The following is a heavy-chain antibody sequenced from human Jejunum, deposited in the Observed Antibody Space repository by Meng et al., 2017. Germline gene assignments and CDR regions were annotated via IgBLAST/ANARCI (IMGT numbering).Heavy chain of an antibody. CDR1: GGIFSSYT. D-gene: IGHD3-22*01. CDR3: ARHHCYDS. Sequence: VPLVQSGAEVKKPGSSVKVSCKATGGIFSSYTLSWVRQAPGQGLEWMGIIYPSDSKTRYSPSFQGQVTISADKSISTAYLQWSSLKASDSAMYYCARHHCYDSWGQGTVVTVSS. V-gene: IGHV5-51*01. J-gene: IGHJ4*02. CDR2: IYPSDSKT.